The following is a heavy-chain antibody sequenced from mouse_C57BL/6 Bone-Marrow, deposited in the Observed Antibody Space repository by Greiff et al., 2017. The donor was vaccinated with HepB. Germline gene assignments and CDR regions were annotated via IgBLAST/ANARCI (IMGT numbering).Heavy chain of an antibody. Sequence: VQLKESGPELVKPGASVKITCKASGYTFTDYNMDWVKQSHGKSLEWIGDINPNNGGTIYNQKFKGKATLTVDKSSSTAYMELRSLTSEDTALYFCALYGYDGDYYAMDYWGQGTSVTVSS. CDR3: ALYGYDGDYYAMDY. CDR1: GYTFTDYN. CDR2: INPNNGGT. D-gene: IGHD2-2*01. V-gene: IGHV1-18*01. J-gene: IGHJ4*01.